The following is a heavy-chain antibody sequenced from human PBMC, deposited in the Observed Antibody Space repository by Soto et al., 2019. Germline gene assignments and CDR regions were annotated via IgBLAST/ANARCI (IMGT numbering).Heavy chain of an antibody. CDR1: GSSVSSGSYY. D-gene: IGHD2-2*01. CDR2: IYYSGST. CDR3: AKDQVIPCSSTSCYHQRPYYYYYGMDV. Sequence: PSETLSLTCTVSGSSVSSGSYYWSWIRQPPGKGLEWVGYIYYSGSTKYNPSLKSRVTISVDTSKNQFSLNLRSVTAADTAVYYCAKDQVIPCSSTSCYHQRPYYYYYGMDVWGQGTTVTVSS. J-gene: IGHJ6*02. V-gene: IGHV4-61*01.